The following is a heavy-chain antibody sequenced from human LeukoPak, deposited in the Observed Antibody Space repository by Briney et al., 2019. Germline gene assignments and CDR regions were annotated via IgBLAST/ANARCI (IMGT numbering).Heavy chain of an antibody. Sequence: PGRSPRLSSAPPGFSFGTNFMHGVCQAPGKGLEWMAVISYDGSDKYYADSVKGRFTISRDNSTNTLYLQMNRLRAEDTALHYCTRRQCSGTTCTSTGDHWGQGALVIVSS. V-gene: IGHV3-30*03. CDR3: TRRQCSGTTCTSTGDH. CDR1: GFSFGTNF. D-gene: IGHD2-2*01. J-gene: IGHJ4*02. CDR2: ISYDGSDK.